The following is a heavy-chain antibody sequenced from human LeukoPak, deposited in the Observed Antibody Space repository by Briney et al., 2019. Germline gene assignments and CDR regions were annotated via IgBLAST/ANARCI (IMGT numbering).Heavy chain of an antibody. CDR1: GFTFSSYE. CDR3: AKGGSSWSEFDY. V-gene: IGHV3-48*03. Sequence: GGSLRLSCAASGFTFSSYEMNWVRQAPGKGLEWVSYISSSGSTIYYADSVKGRFTISRDNAKNSLYLQMNSLRDDDTAVYYCAKGGSSWSEFDYWGQGTLVTVSS. CDR2: ISSSGSTI. D-gene: IGHD6-13*01. J-gene: IGHJ4*02.